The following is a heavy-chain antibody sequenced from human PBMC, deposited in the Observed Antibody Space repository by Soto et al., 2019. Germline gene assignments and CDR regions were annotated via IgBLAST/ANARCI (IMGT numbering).Heavy chain of an antibody. CDR2: IYHSGST. V-gene: IGHV4-4*02. J-gene: IGHJ6*02. D-gene: IGHD3-3*01. CDR3: ARDRRITIFGVVIITPKAPSYYYVMDV. CDR1: GGSISSSNW. Sequence: PSETLSLTCAVSGGSISSSNWWSWVRQPPGKGLEWIGEIYHSGSTNYNPSLKSRVTISVDKSKNQFSLKLSSVTAADTAVYYCARDRRITIFGVVIITPKAPSYYYVMDVWGQGTTVPVYS.